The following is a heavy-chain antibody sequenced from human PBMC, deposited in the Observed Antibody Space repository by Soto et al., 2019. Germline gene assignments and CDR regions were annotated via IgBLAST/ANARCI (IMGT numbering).Heavy chain of an antibody. CDR1: GLTFSNYA. CDR2: TSASGSRT. D-gene: IGHD4-4*01. Sequence: GGSLRLSCAASGLTFSNYAMTWVRQAPGKGLEWVSVTSASGSRTYYADSVQGRFTISRDNSNNTLYLQMNSLRVEDTAVYFCAKGSTSNSLRFFDSWGQGTLVTVSS. CDR3: AKGSTSNSLRFFDS. V-gene: IGHV3-23*01. J-gene: IGHJ4*02.